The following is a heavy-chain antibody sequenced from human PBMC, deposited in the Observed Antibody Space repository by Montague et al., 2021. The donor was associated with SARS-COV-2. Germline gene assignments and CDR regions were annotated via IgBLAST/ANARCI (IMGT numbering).Heavy chain of an antibody. D-gene: IGHD1-26*01. CDR3: ARFGSGTLEFDL. CDR2: IRTTGHT. Sequence: TLSLTCTVSGASISTGIYYWSWIRQPAGKGLEWIGRIRTTGHTDYNSSLESRVFMSVDTSTNQFSLSLTSVTAADTAVYFCARFGSGTLEFDLWGQGTLVTFSS. CDR1: GASISTGIYY. J-gene: IGHJ4*02. V-gene: IGHV4-61*02.